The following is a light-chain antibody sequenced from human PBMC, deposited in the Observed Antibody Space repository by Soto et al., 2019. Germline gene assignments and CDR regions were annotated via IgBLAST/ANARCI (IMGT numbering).Light chain of an antibody. Sequence: DIQLTQSPFFLSASVGDSVTITCRASQGISSFLVWYQQKAGKAPKSLIYDASTLQTGVPSRFSGSGSGTEFTLTISSLQPEDSATYYCRQHNSFPITFGQGTRLDIK. CDR3: RQHNSFPIT. V-gene: IGKV1-9*01. CDR2: DAS. J-gene: IGKJ5*01. CDR1: QGISSF.